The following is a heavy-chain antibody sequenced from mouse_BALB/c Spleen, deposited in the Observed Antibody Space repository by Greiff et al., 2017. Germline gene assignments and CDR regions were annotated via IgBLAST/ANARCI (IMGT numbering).Heavy chain of an antibody. CDR2: IDPANGNT. D-gene: IGHD2-10*01. CDR3: ARSLPYYGNYFDY. V-gene: IGHV14-3*02. CDR1: GFNIKDTY. J-gene: IGHJ2*01. Sequence: VQLQQPGAELVKPGASVKLSCTASGFNIKDTYMHWVKQRPEQGLEWIGRIDPANGNTKYDPKFQGKATITADTSSNTAYLQLSSLTSEDTAVYYCARSLPYYGNYFDYWGQGTTLTVSS.